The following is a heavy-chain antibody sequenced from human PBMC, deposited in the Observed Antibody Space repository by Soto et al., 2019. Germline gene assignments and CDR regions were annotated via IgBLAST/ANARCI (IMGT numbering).Heavy chain of an antibody. V-gene: IGHV1-69*01. CDR1: GGTFSSYA. CDR3: ARLHYDPFDLNWYFDL. Sequence: QVQLVQSGAEVQKPASSVKVSCKASGGTFSSYAISWVRQAPGQGLEWMGGIIPIFGTANYAQKIQGRVTNTADESTSTAYMQLSSLRSEDTAVYYCARLHYDPFDLNWYFDLWGRGPLVTVSS. J-gene: IGHJ2*01. CDR2: IIPIFGTA. D-gene: IGHD3-16*01.